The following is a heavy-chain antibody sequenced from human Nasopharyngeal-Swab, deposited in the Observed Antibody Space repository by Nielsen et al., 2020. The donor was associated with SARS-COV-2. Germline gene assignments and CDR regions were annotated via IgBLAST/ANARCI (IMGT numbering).Heavy chain of an antibody. Sequence: ASVKVSCNASGYTFTSYGISWVRQAPGQGLEWMGWISAYNGNTNYAQKLQGRVTMTTDTSTSTAYMELRSLRSDDTAVYYCAREIITMVRDVYGMDVWGQGTTVTVSS. D-gene: IGHD3-10*01. CDR3: AREIITMVRDVYGMDV. CDR1: GYTFTSYG. V-gene: IGHV1-18*01. CDR2: ISAYNGNT. J-gene: IGHJ6*02.